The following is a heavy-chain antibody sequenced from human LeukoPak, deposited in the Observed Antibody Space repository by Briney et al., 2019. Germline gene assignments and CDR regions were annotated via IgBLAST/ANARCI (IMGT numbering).Heavy chain of an antibody. J-gene: IGHJ6*02. CDR2: INHSGST. D-gene: IGHD2-2*01. V-gene: IGHV4-39*07. CDR1: GGSISSGGYY. CDR3: ARGYCSSTNRYYYYGMDV. Sequence: SETLSLTCTVSGGSISSGGYYWSWIRQPPGKGLEWIGEINHSGSTNYNPSLKSRVTIPVDTSKNQFSLKLSSVTAADTAVYYCARGYCSSTNRYYYYGMDVWGQGTTVTVSS.